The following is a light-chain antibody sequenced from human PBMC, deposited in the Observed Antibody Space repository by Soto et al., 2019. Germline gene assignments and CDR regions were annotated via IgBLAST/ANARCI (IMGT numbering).Light chain of an antibody. Sequence: EIVMTQSPVTLSVSPGERATHSCRASQSVNSNLAWYQQKPGQPPRLLIYDASTRATAIPARFSGSGSGTEFTLTISSLQSEDFAVYYCQQYNNWPRAFAQGTKVDIK. CDR1: QSVNSN. CDR2: DAS. CDR3: QQYNNWPRA. V-gene: IGKV3-15*01. J-gene: IGKJ1*01.